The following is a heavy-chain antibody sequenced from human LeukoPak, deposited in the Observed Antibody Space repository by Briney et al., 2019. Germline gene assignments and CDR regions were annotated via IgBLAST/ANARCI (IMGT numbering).Heavy chain of an antibody. J-gene: IGHJ4*02. V-gene: IGHV3-21*01. CDR2: ISSSSSYI. CDR3: AREGGVAYYDSSGYSYFDY. CDR1: GFTFSSYS. D-gene: IGHD3-22*01. Sequence: GGSLRLSCAASGFTFSSYSMNWVRQAPGKGLEWVSSISSSSSYIYYADSVKGRFTISRDNAKNSLYLQMNSLRAEDTAVYYCAREGGVAYYDSSGYSYFDYWGQGTLVTVSS.